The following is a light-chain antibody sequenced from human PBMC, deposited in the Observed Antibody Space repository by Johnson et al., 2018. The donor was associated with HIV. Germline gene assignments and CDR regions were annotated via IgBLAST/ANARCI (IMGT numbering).Light chain of an antibody. CDR3: GTWDTSLSAGV. Sequence: QAVLTQPPSVSAAPGQTVTISCSGSSSNIGNNYVSWYQQLPGTAPKLLLYDHNKRPSGIPDLFPGSKSGTSATLGITGLKTGDDADYYCGTWDTSLSAGVFGPGTKVSVL. J-gene: IGLJ1*01. CDR2: DHN. V-gene: IGLV1-51*01. CDR1: SSNIGNNY.